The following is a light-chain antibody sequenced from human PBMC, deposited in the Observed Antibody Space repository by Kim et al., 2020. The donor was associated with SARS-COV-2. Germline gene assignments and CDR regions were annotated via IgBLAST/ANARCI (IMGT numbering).Light chain of an antibody. CDR2: TNN. J-gene: IGLJ3*02. CDR3: AAWDDRLNGWV. V-gene: IGLV1-44*01. CDR1: SSNIGTNA. Sequence: GQRDTISCSGSSSNIGTNAVTWYQQRPGTAPKHLISTNNQRPSGVPDRLSGSRSGTSASLAISGLQSEDEATYYCAAWDDRLNGWVFGGGTQLTVL.